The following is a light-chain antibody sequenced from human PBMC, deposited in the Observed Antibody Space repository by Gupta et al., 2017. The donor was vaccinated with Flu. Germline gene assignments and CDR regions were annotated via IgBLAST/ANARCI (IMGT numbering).Light chain of an antibody. V-gene: IGKV1-5*03. J-gene: IGKJ4*01. CDR1: QNINKW. Sequence: DIKMTQSPSTLSAVVGDRVTITCRASQNINKWLAWYQQKPGKAPRLLIYEASTLESGVPSRFNGGGSGTEFTLTISSLQPHDVAIFYCQQYNAYPLTFGGGTAVEIK. CDR2: EAS. CDR3: QQYNAYPLT.